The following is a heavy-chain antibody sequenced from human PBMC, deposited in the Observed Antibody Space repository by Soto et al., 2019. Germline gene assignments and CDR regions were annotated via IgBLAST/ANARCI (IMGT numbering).Heavy chain of an antibody. Sequence: SVKVSCKASGGTFRIYACSWVRRPPGQGVEWMGGIIPIFGTANYAQKFQGRVTITADESTSTAYMELSSLRSEDTDVYYCARWYLYDSSGYDQTTYACDTRGQGTMVT. CDR3: ARWYLYDSSGYDQTTYACDT. V-gene: IGHV1-69*13. D-gene: IGHD3-22*01. J-gene: IGHJ3*02. CDR1: GGTFRIYA. CDR2: IIPIFGTA.